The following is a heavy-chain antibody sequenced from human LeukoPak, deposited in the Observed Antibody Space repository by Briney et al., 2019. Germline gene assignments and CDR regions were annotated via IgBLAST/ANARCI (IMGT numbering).Heavy chain of an antibody. CDR2: IDSGGYT. Sequence: GGSLRLSCAASRFTVSSSYMNWVRQAPGKGLEWVSLIDSGGYTYYADSVKGRFTISRDNSKNTLYLQMSSLRVEDTAVYYCARGGSGWYAFDSWGQGTPVTVSS. CDR1: RFTVSSSY. CDR3: ARGGSGWYAFDS. D-gene: IGHD6-19*01. V-gene: IGHV3-66*01. J-gene: IGHJ4*02.